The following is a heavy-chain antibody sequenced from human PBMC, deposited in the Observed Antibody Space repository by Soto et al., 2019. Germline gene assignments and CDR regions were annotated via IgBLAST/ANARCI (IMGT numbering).Heavy chain of an antibody. CDR2: ISGHNGKA. CDR1: GYTFKSYD. D-gene: IGHD5-12*01. CDR3: ARKGYIGNFAMDV. V-gene: IGHV1-18*04. J-gene: IGHJ6*02. Sequence: QVQLVQSGAEVKEPGASGTFSCKASGYTFKSYDSRWGRKAPGQGLEWMGWISGHNGKADYAENFQGRVIMTTDTSTATASMDLRGLRSDDTAVYYCARKGYIGNFAMDVWGQGTTVTVSS.